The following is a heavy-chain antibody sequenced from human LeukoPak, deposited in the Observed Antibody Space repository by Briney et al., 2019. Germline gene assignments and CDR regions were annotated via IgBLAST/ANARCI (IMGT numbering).Heavy chain of an antibody. D-gene: IGHD6-19*01. J-gene: IGHJ4*02. CDR1: GFTFSNYA. CDR3: AKLSWQWLVRTVGNYYFDY. V-gene: IGHV3-23*01. CDR2: ISGSGAST. Sequence: GGSLRLSCAASGFTFSNYAMNWVRQAPGKGLEWVSIISGSGASTHYADSVKGRFTISRDNSKNTLYLQMGSLRAEDTAIYYCAKLSWQWLVRTVGNYYFDYWGQGTLVTVSS.